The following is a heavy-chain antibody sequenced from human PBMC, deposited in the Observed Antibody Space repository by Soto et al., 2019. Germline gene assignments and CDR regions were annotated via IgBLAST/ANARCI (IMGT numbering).Heavy chain of an antibody. Sequence: GASVKVSCKXSGYRFTDCHKHWVRQAPGQGLERVGGINPKSGGTSNAEKFQGWVTMARDRSISTVYMELTSLTSDDTVVYFCARRHSPDCSNDVRSFFYNHAMDVW. CDR1: GYRFTDCH. J-gene: IGHJ6*01. CDR3: ARRHSPDCSNDVRSFFYNHAMDV. D-gene: IGHD2-8*01. V-gene: IGHV1-2*04. CDR2: INPKSGGT.